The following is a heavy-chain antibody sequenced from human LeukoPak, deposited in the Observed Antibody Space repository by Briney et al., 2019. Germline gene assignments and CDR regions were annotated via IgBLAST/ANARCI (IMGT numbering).Heavy chain of an antibody. J-gene: IGHJ4*02. D-gene: IGHD6-19*01. CDR1: GFVFSTYG. CDR3: AKERSNGWYYFDY. CDR2: VRYDGSNE. Sequence: GGSLRLSCAASGFVFSTYGMHWVRQAPGKGLEWVAFVRYDGSNEYYADSVKGRFTISRDNSKDTLYLQMNSLRTEDTAVYYCAKERSNGWYYFDYWGQGTLLTVSS. V-gene: IGHV3-30*02.